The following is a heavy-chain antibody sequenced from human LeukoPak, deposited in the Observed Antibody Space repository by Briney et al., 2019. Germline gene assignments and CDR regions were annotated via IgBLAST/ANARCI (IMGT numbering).Heavy chain of an antibody. Sequence: SETLSLTCAVYGGSFSGYYWSWIRQPPGKGLEWIGEINHSGSTNYNPSLKSRVTISVDTSKNQFSLKLSSVTAADTAVYYCARSTLRPYYYDSSGYFSAFDIWGQGTMVTVS. CDR2: INHSGST. CDR1: GGSFSGYY. CDR3: ARSTLRPYYYDSSGYFSAFDI. V-gene: IGHV4-34*01. D-gene: IGHD3-22*01. J-gene: IGHJ3*02.